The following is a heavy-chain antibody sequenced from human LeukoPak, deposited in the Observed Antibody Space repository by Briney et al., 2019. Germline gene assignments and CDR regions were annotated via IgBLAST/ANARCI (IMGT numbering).Heavy chain of an antibody. D-gene: IGHD5-24*01. CDR3: ARDRPHGYNRQSLWNFPDY. CDR2: ISSSGSTI. CDR1: GFTFSDYY. J-gene: IGHJ4*02. V-gene: IGHV3-11*04. Sequence: PGGSLRLSCAASGFTFSDYYMSWIRQAPGKGLEWVSYISSSGSTIYYADSVKGRFTISRDNAKNSLYLQMNSLRAEDTAVYYCARDRPHGYNRQSLWNFPDYWGQGTLVTVSS.